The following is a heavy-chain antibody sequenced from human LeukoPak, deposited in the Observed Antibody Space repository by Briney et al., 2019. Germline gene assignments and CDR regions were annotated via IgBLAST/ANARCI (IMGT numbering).Heavy chain of an antibody. D-gene: IGHD5-12*01. CDR1: GGSISSGSYY. Sequence: SQTLSLTCTVSGGSISSGSYYWSWIRQPAGKGLEWIGRIYTSGSTNYNPSLKSRVTISVDTSKNQFSLKLSSVTAEDTAVYYCARGRSGYDSVSIDYWGQGTLVTVSS. V-gene: IGHV4-61*02. CDR3: ARGRSGYDSVSIDY. J-gene: IGHJ4*02. CDR2: IYTSGST.